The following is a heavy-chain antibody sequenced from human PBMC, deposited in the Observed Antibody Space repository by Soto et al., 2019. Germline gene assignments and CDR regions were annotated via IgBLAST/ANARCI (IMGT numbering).Heavy chain of an antibody. CDR1: GFTFSSYS. V-gene: IGHV3-21*01. Sequence: EVQLVESGGGLVKPGGSLRLSCAASGFTFSSYSMNWVRQAPGKGLEWVSSISSSSSYIYYADSVKGRFTISRDNAKNSLYLQMNSLRAEDTAVYYCARDSTVDYYGSGSYPNWFDPWGQGTLVTVSS. CDR2: ISSSSSYI. J-gene: IGHJ5*02. D-gene: IGHD3-10*01. CDR3: ARDSTVDYYGSGSYPNWFDP.